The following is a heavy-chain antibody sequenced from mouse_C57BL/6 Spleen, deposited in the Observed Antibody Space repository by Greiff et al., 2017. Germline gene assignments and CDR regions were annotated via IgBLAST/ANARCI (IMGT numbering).Heavy chain of an antibody. J-gene: IGHJ4*01. CDR3: ARGGIYYGNFYYAMDY. D-gene: IGHD2-1*01. CDR2: INYDGSST. V-gene: IGHV5-16*01. CDR1: GFTFSDYY. Sequence: EVKLMESEGGLVQPGSSMKLSCTASGFTFSDYYMAWVRQVPEKGLEWVANINYDGSSTYYLDSLKSRFIISRDNAKNILYLQMSSLKSEDTATYYCARGGIYYGNFYYAMDYWGQGTSVTVSS.